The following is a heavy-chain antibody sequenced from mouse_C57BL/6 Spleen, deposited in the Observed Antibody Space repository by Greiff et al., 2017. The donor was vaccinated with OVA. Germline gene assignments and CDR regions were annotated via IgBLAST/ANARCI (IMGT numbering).Heavy chain of an antibody. CDR1: GYTFTSYW. CDR2: IYPGSGST. CDR3: ARGLGYYFDY. Sequence: QQPGAELVKPGASAKMSCKASGYTFTSYWITWVKQRPGQGLEWIGDIYPGSGSTNYNEKFKSKATLTVDTSSSTAYMQLSSLTSEDSAVYYCARGLGYYFDYWGQGTTLTVSS. D-gene: IGHD2-2*01. J-gene: IGHJ2*01. V-gene: IGHV1-55*01.